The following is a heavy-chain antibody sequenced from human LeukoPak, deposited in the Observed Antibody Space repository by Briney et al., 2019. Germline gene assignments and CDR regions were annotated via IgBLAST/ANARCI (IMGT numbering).Heavy chain of an antibody. Sequence: GGSLRLSCAASGFTFSSYAMSWVRQAPGKGLEWVSAISGSGGSTYYADSVKGRFTISRDNSKNTLYLQMNSLRAEDTTVYYCAKDQIVGATTSFDYWGQGTLVTVSP. CDR1: GFTFSSYA. CDR3: AKDQIVGATTSFDY. V-gene: IGHV3-23*01. D-gene: IGHD1-26*01. J-gene: IGHJ4*02. CDR2: ISGSGGST.